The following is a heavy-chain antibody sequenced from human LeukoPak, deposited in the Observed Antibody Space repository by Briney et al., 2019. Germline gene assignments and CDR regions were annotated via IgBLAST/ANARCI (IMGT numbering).Heavy chain of an antibody. CDR1: GFTFNNYA. J-gene: IGHJ4*02. D-gene: IGHD3-10*01. V-gene: IGHV3-64D*06. Sequence: PGGSLRLSCSASGFTFNNYAMHWVRQAPGKGLEYVSAITSDGGTTYYGDSVRGRFTISRGNSKNTVYLQMSSLRPEDTAVYYCVKDLTGSGDYWGQGTLVTVSS. CDR2: ITSDGGTT. CDR3: VKDLTGSGDY.